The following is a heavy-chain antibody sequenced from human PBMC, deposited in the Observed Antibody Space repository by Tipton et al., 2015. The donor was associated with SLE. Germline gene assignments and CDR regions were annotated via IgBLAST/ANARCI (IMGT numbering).Heavy chain of an antibody. V-gene: IGHV4-59*11. CDR3: ARGMTWSGSSAYFYGVDV. CDR1: GGSINNHH. D-gene: IGHD3-3*01. J-gene: IGHJ6*02. Sequence: TLSLTCTVSGGSINNHHWSWIRQPPGKGLEWIGYIYYGGSTRYNPSLKRRVTISLDTSKTQFSLKLSSVTAADTAAYYCARGMTWSGSSAYFYGVDVWGQGTTVTVSS. CDR2: IYYGGST.